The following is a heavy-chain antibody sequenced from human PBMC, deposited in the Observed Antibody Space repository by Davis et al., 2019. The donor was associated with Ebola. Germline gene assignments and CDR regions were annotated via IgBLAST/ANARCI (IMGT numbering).Heavy chain of an antibody. CDR3: ARGTQQLSTDAFDI. Sequence: GESLKISCAASGFTFSSYEMNWVRQAPGKGLEWVSYISSSGSTIYYADSVKGRFTISRDNAKNSLYLQMNSLRAEDTAVYYCARGTQQLSTDAFDIWGQGTMVTVSS. J-gene: IGHJ3*02. D-gene: IGHD3-10*01. CDR2: ISSSGSTI. V-gene: IGHV3-48*03. CDR1: GFTFSSYE.